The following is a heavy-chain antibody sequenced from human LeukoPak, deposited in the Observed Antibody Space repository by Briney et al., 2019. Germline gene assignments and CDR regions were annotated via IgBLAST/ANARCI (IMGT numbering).Heavy chain of an antibody. Sequence: PGESLKISCKGSGYSFTSYWIGWVRQMPGKGLEWMGIIYPGDSDTRYSPSFQGQVTISADKSISTAYLQWSSLKASDTAMYYCARHPIAVAGTRMKGPGTPIDYWGQGTLVTVSS. D-gene: IGHD6-19*01. CDR3: ARHPIAVAGTRMKGPGTPIDY. V-gene: IGHV5-51*01. J-gene: IGHJ4*02. CDR2: IYPGDSDT. CDR1: GYSFTSYW.